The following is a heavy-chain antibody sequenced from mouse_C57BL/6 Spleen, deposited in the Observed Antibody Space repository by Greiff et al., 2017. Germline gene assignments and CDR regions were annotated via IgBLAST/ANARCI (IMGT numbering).Heavy chain of an antibody. J-gene: IGHJ3*01. D-gene: IGHD2-4*01. Sequence: EVQLQQSGPVLVKPGASVKMSCKASGYTFTDYYMNWVKQRPGKSLEWIGVINPYNGGTSYNQKFKGKATLTVDKSSSTAYMELNSLTSEASAVYYWARSDDYEGWFADWGKGTLVTVSA. CDR1: GYTFTDYY. CDR2: INPYNGGT. V-gene: IGHV1-19*01. CDR3: ARSDDYEGWFAD.